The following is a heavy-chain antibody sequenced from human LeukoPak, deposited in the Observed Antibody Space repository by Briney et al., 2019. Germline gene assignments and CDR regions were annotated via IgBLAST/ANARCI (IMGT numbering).Heavy chain of an antibody. Sequence: GGFLRLSCAASGFTFSSYGMHWVRQAPGKGLEWVAVISYDGSNKYYADSVKGRFTISRDNSKNTLYLQMNSLRGEDTAVYYCARGRGKTVAGNSYYRGMDVWGQGTTVTVSS. J-gene: IGHJ6*02. CDR3: ARGRGKTVAGNSYYRGMDV. CDR2: ISYDGSNK. CDR1: GFTFSSYG. D-gene: IGHD6-19*01. V-gene: IGHV3-30*03.